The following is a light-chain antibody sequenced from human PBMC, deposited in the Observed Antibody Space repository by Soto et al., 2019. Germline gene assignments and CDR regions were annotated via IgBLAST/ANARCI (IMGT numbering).Light chain of an antibody. CDR2: AAS. CDR3: QQSYSRVT. Sequence: DIQMTQSPSSLSASVGDTVTITCRASQSISSYLSWYQQKPGKAPMLLIYAASRLQSGVPSRFSGSRSGTDFTLTINSLQPEDFATYYCQQSYSRVTCGHVTKVDIK. V-gene: IGKV1-39*01. CDR1: QSISSY. J-gene: IGKJ1*01.